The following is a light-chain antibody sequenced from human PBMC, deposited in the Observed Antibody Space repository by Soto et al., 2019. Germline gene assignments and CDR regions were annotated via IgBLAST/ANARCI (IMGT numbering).Light chain of an antibody. J-gene: IGLJ1*01. Sequence: HSVLTHPPSASGTPGQSVPISCSGSSSNIGSNTVNWYQQLPGTAPKLLIYKNNQRPSGVPDRFSGSTYGTSASLAISGLQSDDEADYYCAAWNDRLNGYVFGTGTKVTVL. CDR1: SSNIGSNT. CDR3: AAWNDRLNGYV. CDR2: KNN. V-gene: IGLV1-44*01.